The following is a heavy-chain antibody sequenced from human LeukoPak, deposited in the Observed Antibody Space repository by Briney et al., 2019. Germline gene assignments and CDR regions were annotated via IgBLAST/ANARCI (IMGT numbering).Heavy chain of an antibody. J-gene: IGHJ4*02. CDR2: ISDSGRTT. CDR3: ASWGGNAQSDSWSGPFDY. V-gene: IGHV3-48*03. CDR1: GLTFSNFK. D-gene: IGHD3-3*01. Sequence: PGGSLRLSCVVSGLTFSNFKMNWVRQAPGKGLEWVSYISDSGRTTFYADSVKGRFTISRDNAKNSLYLQMSSLRVEDTAVYYCASWGGNAQSDSWSGPFDYWGQGTLVTVSS.